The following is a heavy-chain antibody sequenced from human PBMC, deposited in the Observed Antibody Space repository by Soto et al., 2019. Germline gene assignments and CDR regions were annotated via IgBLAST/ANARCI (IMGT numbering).Heavy chain of an antibody. CDR3: RRGGKPVAADP. CDR1: GYTFSRDG. CDR2: ISTYNGDT. Sequence: QVQLVQSGAEVKKPGASVKVSCKASGYTFSRDGISWVRQAPGQGLEWMGWISTYNGDTKYAQNLQSRVTMTTDKSTSTAYMSLRRLGSAPTAVYYCRRGGKPVAADPLVQGTLVTVSS. V-gene: IGHV1-18*01. J-gene: IGHJ5*02. D-gene: IGHD6-13*01.